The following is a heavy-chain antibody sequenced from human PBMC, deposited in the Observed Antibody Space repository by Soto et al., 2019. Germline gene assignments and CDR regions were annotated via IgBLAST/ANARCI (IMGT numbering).Heavy chain of an antibody. D-gene: IGHD3-22*01. CDR1: EFTFSKYW. Sequence: HPGGSLRLSCVASEFTFSKYWMHWVRQAPGKGLVWVSRINMDGTKTAYADSVKGRFTVSRDNANNTLYLQMNSLGVEDTAVYYCARDYSYDSRSYSVNWFDTWGQGTLVTVSS. J-gene: IGHJ5*02. V-gene: IGHV3-74*01. CDR2: INMDGTKT. CDR3: ARDYSYDSRSYSVNWFDT.